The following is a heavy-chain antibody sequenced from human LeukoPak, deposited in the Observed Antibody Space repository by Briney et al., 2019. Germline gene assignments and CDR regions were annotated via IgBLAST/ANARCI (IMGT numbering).Heavy chain of an antibody. D-gene: IGHD5-12*01. J-gene: IGHJ4*02. CDR2: IDKRSNNI. CDR1: GFIFSSYS. V-gene: IGHV3-48*02. Sequence: GGSLRLSCAASGFIFSSYSMNWVRQAPGKGLEWVSYIDKRSNNIYYAGSVKGRFTISRDNAKNSLYLQMNSLRDEDTAVYFCARVGYSGWDFDYWGQGTLVTASS. CDR3: ARVGYSGWDFDY.